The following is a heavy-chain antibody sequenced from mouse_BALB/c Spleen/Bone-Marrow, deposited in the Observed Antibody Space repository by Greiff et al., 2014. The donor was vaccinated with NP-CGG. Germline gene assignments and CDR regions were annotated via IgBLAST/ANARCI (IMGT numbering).Heavy chain of an antibody. D-gene: IGHD4-1*01. CDR1: GFNIKDTY. CDR2: IDPANGNT. J-gene: IGHJ4*01. CDR3: ARWEYYAMDY. Sequence: EVQVVESGAELVKPGASVKLSCTASGFNIKDTYMHWVKQRPEQGLDWIGRIDPANGNTKYDPKFQGKATITADTSSNTAYLQLSSLTSEDTAVYYCARWEYYAMDYWGQGTSVTVSS. V-gene: IGHV14-3*02.